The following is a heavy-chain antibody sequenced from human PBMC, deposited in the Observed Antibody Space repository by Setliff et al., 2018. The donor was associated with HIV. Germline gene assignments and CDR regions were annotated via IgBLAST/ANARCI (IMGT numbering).Heavy chain of an antibody. Sequence: SETLSLTCTVSDDPINSFYWSWIRQPPGKGLEWIGFIYTSGSTNYNPSLEGRVTISVDTSKNQFSLKLSSVTAADTAVYYCARTPEDYDQYFFDRWGQGTLVTVSS. CDR2: IYTSGST. J-gene: IGHJ4*02. CDR3: ARTPEDYDQYFFDR. D-gene: IGHD3-22*01. CDR1: DDPINSFY. V-gene: IGHV4-4*09.